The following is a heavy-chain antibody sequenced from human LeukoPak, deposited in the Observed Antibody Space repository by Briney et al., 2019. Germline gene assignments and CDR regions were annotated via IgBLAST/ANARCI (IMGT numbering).Heavy chain of an antibody. Sequence: GASVKVSCKASGGTFSRNAISWVRQAPGQGLEWMGGIIPIFGTANYAQKFQGRVTITADKSTSTAYMELSSLRSEDTAVYYCARDLRNYYDSSGLNWFDPWGQGTLVTVSS. V-gene: IGHV1-69*06. CDR3: ARDLRNYYDSSGLNWFDP. J-gene: IGHJ5*02. D-gene: IGHD3-22*01. CDR2: IIPIFGTA. CDR1: GGTFSRNA.